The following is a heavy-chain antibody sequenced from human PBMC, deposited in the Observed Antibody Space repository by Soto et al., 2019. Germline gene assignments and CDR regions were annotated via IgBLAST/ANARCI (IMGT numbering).Heavy chain of an antibody. V-gene: IGHV3-30-3*01. CDR2: ISTDGTEK. Sequence: SLRLSCVASGFTFSSYVIHWVRQAPGKGLEWVALISTDGTEKHYPGSVRGRFTISRDNSKNTLYLQMNSLRAEDTAVYYCAKDRGDYVLEYFPYWGQGTLVTVSS. CDR3: AKDRGDYVLEYFPY. J-gene: IGHJ1*01. CDR1: GFTFSSYV. D-gene: IGHD4-17*01.